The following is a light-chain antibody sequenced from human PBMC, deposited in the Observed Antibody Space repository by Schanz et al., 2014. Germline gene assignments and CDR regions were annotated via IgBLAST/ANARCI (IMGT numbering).Light chain of an antibody. Sequence: QSALTQPPSASGSPGQSVTISCTGTSSDVGGSNSVSWYQQLPGKAPKLVISEVSKRPSGVPDRFSGSKSGNTASLTVSGLQAEDEADYYCTSYAGSNNFGVFGTGTKLTVL. CDR1: SSDVGGSNS. V-gene: IGLV2-8*01. J-gene: IGLJ1*01. CDR3: TSYAGSNNFGV. CDR2: EVS.